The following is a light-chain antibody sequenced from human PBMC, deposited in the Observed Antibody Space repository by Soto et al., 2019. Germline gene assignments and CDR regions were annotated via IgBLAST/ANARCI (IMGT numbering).Light chain of an antibody. V-gene: IGKV1-33*01. J-gene: IGKJ5*01. Sequence: DIQMTQSPSTLSGSVGDRVTITCQASHDITNYLNWYQQKPGKAPKLLIYDVSKLETGVPSRFSGSGSGTDFTFTISSLQPEDIATYFCQQYDDLPITFGQGTRLEIK. CDR3: QQYDDLPIT. CDR2: DVS. CDR1: HDITNY.